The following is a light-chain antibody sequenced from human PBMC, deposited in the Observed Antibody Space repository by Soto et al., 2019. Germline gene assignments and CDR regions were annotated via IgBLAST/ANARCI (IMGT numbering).Light chain of an antibody. Sequence: ILLTQSPGPLSLSPGERATLSCRASQSVSSSYLAWYQQKPGQAPRLLIYGASSRATGIPDRFSGNGSGTDFTLTISRLEPEDFAVYYCQQRKNWPSEITFGQGTRLEIK. J-gene: IGKJ5*01. CDR2: GAS. CDR3: QQRKNWPSEIT. V-gene: IGKV3D-20*02. CDR1: QSVSSSY.